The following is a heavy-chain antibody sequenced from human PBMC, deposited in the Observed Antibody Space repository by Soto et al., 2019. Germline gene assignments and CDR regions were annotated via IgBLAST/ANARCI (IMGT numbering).Heavy chain of an antibody. CDR1: GFTFSSYW. CDR2: ISIDGRST. V-gene: IGHV3-74*01. CDR3: ARALYQQWYCMEV. Sequence: EVQLLESGGGLVQSGGSLRLSCAASGFTFSSYWMFWVRQAPGKGLVWVSRISIDGRSTNYADSVKGRFTISRDNAKNTLYLQMNSLRAEDTAVYYCARALYQQWYCMEVWGHGTTVTVSS. J-gene: IGHJ6*02. D-gene: IGHD6-19*01.